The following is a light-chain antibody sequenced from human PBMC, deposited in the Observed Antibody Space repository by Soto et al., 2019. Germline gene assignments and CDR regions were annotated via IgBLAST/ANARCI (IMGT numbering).Light chain of an antibody. V-gene: IGLV2-14*01. CDR2: AVS. Sequence: QSVLTQPASVSGSPGQSITSSCTGTSSDVGGYNYVSWYQQHPGKAPKLMIYAVSNRPSGVSNRFSGSKSGNTASLTISGLQSEDEADYYCSSYTSSSPYVFGTGTKVTVL. J-gene: IGLJ1*01. CDR3: SSYTSSSPYV. CDR1: SSDVGGYNY.